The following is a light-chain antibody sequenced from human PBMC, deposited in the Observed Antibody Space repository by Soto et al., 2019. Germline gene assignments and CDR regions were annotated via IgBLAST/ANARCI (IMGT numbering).Light chain of an antibody. J-gene: IGKJ4*01. CDR1: QSVLYSSNNKNH. CDR3: QQYFSLPLT. V-gene: IGKV4-1*01. CDR2: WAS. Sequence: DIVMTQSPDSLAVSLGERATINCKSSQSVLYSSNNKNHLAWYQQKPGQPPKLIIYWASTRESGVPDRFSGSGSGTEFTLTISSLQAEDVAVYHCQQYFSLPLTFGGGTK.